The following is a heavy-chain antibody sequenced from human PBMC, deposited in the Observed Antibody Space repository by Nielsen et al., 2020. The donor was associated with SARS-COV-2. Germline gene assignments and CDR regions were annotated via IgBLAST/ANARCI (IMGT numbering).Heavy chain of an antibody. D-gene: IGHD2-21*01. CDR3: ARDPHTHSPSYYYYGMDV. V-gene: IGHV1-18*01. J-gene: IGHJ6*02. Sequence: ASVKVSCKASGYTFTSYGISWVRQAPGQGLEWMGWISAYNGNTNYAQKLQGRVTITTDTSTSTAYMELSSLRSEDTAVYYCARDPHTHSPSYYYYGMDVWGQGTTVTVSS. CDR1: GYTFTSYG. CDR2: ISAYNGNT.